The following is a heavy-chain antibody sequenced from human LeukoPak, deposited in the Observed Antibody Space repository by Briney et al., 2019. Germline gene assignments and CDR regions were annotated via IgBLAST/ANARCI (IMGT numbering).Heavy chain of an antibody. J-gene: IGHJ6*03. Sequence: PGGSLRLSCAASGFTFSSYAMHWVRQAPGKGLEWVAVISYDGSNKYYADSVKGRFTISRDNSKNTLYLQMNSLRAEDTAVYYCARDSQDYGDYYYYYMDVWGKGTTVTVSS. V-gene: IGHV3-30*04. D-gene: IGHD4-17*01. CDR3: ARDSQDYGDYYYYYMDV. CDR1: GFTFSSYA. CDR2: ISYDGSNK.